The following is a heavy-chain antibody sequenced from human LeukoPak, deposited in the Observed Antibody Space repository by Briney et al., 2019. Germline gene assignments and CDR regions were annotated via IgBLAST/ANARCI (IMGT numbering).Heavy chain of an antibody. CDR3: AREFNYYGSGSYSIYYYGMDV. D-gene: IGHD3-10*01. Sequence: GGSLRLSCAGSGFTFDDYAMHWVRQVPGKGLEWVSGISWNGGTTGYADSVKGRFTISRDNAKNSLYLQMNSLRAEDTAVYYCAREFNYYGSGSYSIYYYGMDVWGQGTTVTVSS. CDR1: GFTFDDYA. CDR2: ISWNGGTT. V-gene: IGHV3-9*01. J-gene: IGHJ6*02.